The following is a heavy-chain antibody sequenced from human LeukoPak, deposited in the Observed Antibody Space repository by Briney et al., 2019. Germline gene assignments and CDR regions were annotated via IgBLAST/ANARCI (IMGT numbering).Heavy chain of an antibody. J-gene: IGHJ6*02. CDR2: INPSGGST. D-gene: IGHD6-6*01. CDR3: SRDPGIPARRHYYYYGMDV. V-gene: IGHV1-46*01. CDR1: GYTFTTYY. Sequence: ASVKVSCKASGYTFTTYYMHWVRQAPGQGLEWMGIINPSGGSTNYAQKFQGRVTITADEFTTTAYMELSGLRSEDTAVYYCSRDPGIPARRHYYYYGMDVWGQGTTVIVSS.